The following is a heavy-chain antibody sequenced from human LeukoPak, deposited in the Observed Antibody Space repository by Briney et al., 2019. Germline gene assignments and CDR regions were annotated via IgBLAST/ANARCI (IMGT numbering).Heavy chain of an antibody. J-gene: IGHJ4*02. D-gene: IGHD6-6*01. CDR1: GYRFTTYW. V-gene: IGHV5-51*01. CDR2: IYPGDSDT. CDR3: ARLTSSSSLGGIDY. Sequence: GESLKISCRTSGYRFTTYWIGWVRQMPGKGLEWMGIIYPGDSDTRYSPSFQGQVTISADKSISTAYLQWSSLKASDTAMYYCARLTSSSSLGGIDYWGQGTLVTVSS.